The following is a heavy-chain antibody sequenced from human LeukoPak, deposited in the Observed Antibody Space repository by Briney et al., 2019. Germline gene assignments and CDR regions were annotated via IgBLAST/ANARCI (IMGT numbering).Heavy chain of an antibody. Sequence: PSETLSLTCAVYGGSFSGYYWSWIRQPPGKGLEWIGEINHSGSTNYNPSLKSRVTISVDTSKNQLSLKLSSVTAADTAVYYCARGLVYSSGWYNYNFDYWGQGTLVTVSS. D-gene: IGHD6-19*01. CDR3: ARGLVYSSGWYNYNFDY. CDR1: GGSFSGYY. V-gene: IGHV4-34*01. CDR2: INHSGST. J-gene: IGHJ4*02.